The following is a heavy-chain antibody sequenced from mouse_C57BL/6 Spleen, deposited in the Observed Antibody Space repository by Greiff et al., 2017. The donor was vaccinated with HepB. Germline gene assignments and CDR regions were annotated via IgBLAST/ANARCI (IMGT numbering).Heavy chain of an antibody. Sequence: VKLMESGAELARPGASVKLSCKASGYTFTSYGISWVKQRTGQGLEWIGEIYPRSGNTYYNEKFKGKATLTADKSSSTAYMELRSLTSEDSAVYFCARGDYSNFPDVWGTGTTVTVSS. J-gene: IGHJ1*03. D-gene: IGHD2-5*01. CDR3: ARGDYSNFPDV. CDR2: IYPRSGNT. V-gene: IGHV1-81*01. CDR1: GYTFTSYG.